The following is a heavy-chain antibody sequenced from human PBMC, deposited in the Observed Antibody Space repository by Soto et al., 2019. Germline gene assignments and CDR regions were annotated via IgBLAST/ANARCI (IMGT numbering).Heavy chain of an antibody. J-gene: IGHJ4*02. V-gene: IGHV1-24*01. CDR2: FDPEDGET. D-gene: IGHD3-9*01. CDR3: ATRGFYDILTGSPKNDY. Sequence: ASVKVSCKVSGYTLTELSMHWVRQAPGKGLEWMGGFDPEDGETIYAQKFQGRVTMTEDTSTDTAYMELSSLRSEDTAVYYCATRGFYDILTGSPKNDYWGQGTLVTVSS. CDR1: GYTLTELS.